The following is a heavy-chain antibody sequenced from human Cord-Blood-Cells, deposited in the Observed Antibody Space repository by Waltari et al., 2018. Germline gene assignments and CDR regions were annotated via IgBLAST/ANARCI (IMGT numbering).Heavy chain of an antibody. CDR1: GYTFTGYY. CDR3: ARTSIVGATRYYYYGMDV. J-gene: IGHJ6*02. CDR2: INPNSGGT. V-gene: IGHV1-2*04. D-gene: IGHD1-26*01. Sequence: QVQLVQSGAEVKKPGASVKVSCKASGYTFTGYYMPWVRQAPGHGLEWMGWINPNSGGTNYAQKFQGWVTMTRDTSISTAYMELSRLRSDDTAVYYCARTSIVGATRYYYYGMDVWGQGTTVTVSS.